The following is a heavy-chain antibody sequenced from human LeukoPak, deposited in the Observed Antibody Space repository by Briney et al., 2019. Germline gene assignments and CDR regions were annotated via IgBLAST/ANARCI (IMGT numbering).Heavy chain of an antibody. Sequence: ASVKVSCKASGYSFIGYYMHWVRQAPGQGLEWMGWMNPNSGNTGYAQKFQGRVTMTRNTSISTAYMELSSLRSEDTAVYYCARRLEYYDSTPRDFDYWGQGTLVTVSS. V-gene: IGHV1-8*02. CDR2: MNPNSGNT. D-gene: IGHD3-22*01. CDR1: GYSFIGYY. CDR3: ARRLEYYDSTPRDFDY. J-gene: IGHJ4*02.